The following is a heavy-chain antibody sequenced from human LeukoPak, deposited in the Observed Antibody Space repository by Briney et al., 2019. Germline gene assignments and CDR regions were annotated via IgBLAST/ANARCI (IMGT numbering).Heavy chain of an antibody. CDR3: APPPGQMRY. Sequence: PGGSLRLSCAASGFTFSSYSMNWVRQAPGKGLEWVSYISSSSSTIYYADSVKGRFTISRDNAKNSLYLQMNSLRAEDTAVYYCAPPPGQMRYWGQGTLVTVSS. V-gene: IGHV3-48*04. CDR1: GFTFSSYS. D-gene: IGHD1-14*01. J-gene: IGHJ4*02. CDR2: ISSSSSTI.